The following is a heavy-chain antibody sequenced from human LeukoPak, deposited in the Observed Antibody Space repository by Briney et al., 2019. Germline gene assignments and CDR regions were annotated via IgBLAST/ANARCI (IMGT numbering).Heavy chain of an antibody. V-gene: IGHV5-10-1*01. Sequence: HGESLKISCKGSGYSFTSYWISWVRQMPGKGLEWMGRIDPSDSYTNYSPSFQGHVTISTDKSISTAYLQWSSLKASDTAIYYCARRGYSGYDFDYWGQGTLVTVSS. CDR1: GYSFTSYW. D-gene: IGHD5-12*01. CDR3: ARRGYSGYDFDY. CDR2: IDPSDSYT. J-gene: IGHJ4*02.